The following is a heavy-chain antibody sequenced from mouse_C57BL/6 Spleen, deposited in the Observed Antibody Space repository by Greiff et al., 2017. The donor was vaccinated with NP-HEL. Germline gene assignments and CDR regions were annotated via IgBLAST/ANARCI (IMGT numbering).Heavy chain of an antibody. CDR2: IDPETGGT. V-gene: IGHV1-15*01. Sequence: QVQLQQSGAELVRPGASVTLSCKASGYTFTDYEMHWVKQTPVHGLEWIGAIDPETGGTAYNQKFKGKAILTADKSSSTAYMELRSLTSEDSAVYYCTRSGNYEDFCAYWGQGTLVTVSA. J-gene: IGHJ3*01. CDR3: TRSGNYEDFCAY. CDR1: GYTFTDYE. D-gene: IGHD1-1*01.